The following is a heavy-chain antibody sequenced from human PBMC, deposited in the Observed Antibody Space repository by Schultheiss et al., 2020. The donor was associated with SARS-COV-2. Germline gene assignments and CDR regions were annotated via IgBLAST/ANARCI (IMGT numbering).Heavy chain of an antibody. J-gene: IGHJ3*02. Sequence: GESLKISCAASGFTFSSYAMSWVRQAPGKGLEWVSAISGSGGSTYYADSVKGRFTISRDNSKNTLYLQMNSLRAEDTAVYYCARAVGATIPDAFDIWGQGTTVTVSS. D-gene: IGHD1-26*01. CDR2: ISGSGGST. CDR1: GFTFSSYA. V-gene: IGHV3-23*01. CDR3: ARAVGATIPDAFDI.